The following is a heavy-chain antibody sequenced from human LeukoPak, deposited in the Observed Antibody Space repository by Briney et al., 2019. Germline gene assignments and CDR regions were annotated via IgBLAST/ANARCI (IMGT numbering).Heavy chain of an antibody. V-gene: IGHV3-23*01. CDR2: LSGSGDMT. D-gene: IGHD3-10*02. CDR1: GVTFNNYP. Sequence: GGSLRLSCAASGVTFNNYPMTWVRQAPRKGLGWVSNLSGSGDMTYYEDSVKGGFTISRDNSKNTQFLEINSLRVEDTAVYYCARGMFGVVHDYWGQGTLVTVSS. CDR3: ARGMFGVVHDY. J-gene: IGHJ4*02.